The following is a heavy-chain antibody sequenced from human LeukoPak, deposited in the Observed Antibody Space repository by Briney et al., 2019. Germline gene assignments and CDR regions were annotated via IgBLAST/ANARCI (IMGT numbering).Heavy chain of an antibody. D-gene: IGHD2-2*01. J-gene: IGHJ4*02. V-gene: IGHV3-64*01. CDR3: ARALPAAMHIGY. Sequence: GGSLRLSCAASGFTFSSYAMHWVRQAPGKGLEYVSAISSNGGSTYYANSVKGRFTISRDNSKNTLYLQMGSLRAEDMAVYYCARALPAAMHIGYWGQGTLVTVSS. CDR1: GFTFSSYA. CDR2: ISSNGGST.